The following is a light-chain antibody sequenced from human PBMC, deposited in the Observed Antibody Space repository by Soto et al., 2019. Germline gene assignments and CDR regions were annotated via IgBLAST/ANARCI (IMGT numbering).Light chain of an antibody. J-gene: IGKJ4*01. V-gene: IGKV3-15*01. Sequence: EIVMTQSPATLSVSPGEKATLSCRASQSVSNNLAWYQQKPGQAPRLLIYFASTRATGIPARFSGSGSGTERSLPISSLQSEHVAAYYCQQYNKWPLTSGGGTKVETK. CDR1: QSVSNN. CDR2: FAS. CDR3: QQYNKWPLT.